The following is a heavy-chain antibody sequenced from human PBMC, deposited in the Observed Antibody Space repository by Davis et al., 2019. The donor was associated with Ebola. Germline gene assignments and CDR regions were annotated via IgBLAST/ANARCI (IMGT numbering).Heavy chain of an antibody. V-gene: IGHV4-34*01. J-gene: IGHJ5*02. CDR2: INHSGST. D-gene: IGHD5-12*01. Sequence: GSLRLSCAVYGGSFSGYYWSWIRQPPGKGLEWIGEINHSGSTNYNPSLKSRVTISVDTSKNQFSLELSSVTAADTAVYYCARAQGRYSGYVDPWGQGTLVTVSS. CDR1: GGSFSGYY. CDR3: ARAQGRYSGYVDP.